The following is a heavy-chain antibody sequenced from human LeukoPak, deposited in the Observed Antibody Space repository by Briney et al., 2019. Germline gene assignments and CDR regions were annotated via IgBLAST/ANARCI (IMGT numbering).Heavy chain of an antibody. CDR1: GGSVSSGSCY. CDR3: ARGPCSGGNCYYFDS. CDR2: ISYSGTT. D-gene: IGHD2-15*01. Sequence: PSETLSLTCTVSGGSVSSGSCYWNWIRQSPGKGLECIGYISYSGTTNYNPSLKSRVTISVDTSKNQFSLKLSSVTAADTAVYYCARGPCSGGNCYYFDSWGQGTLVTVSS. V-gene: IGHV4-61*01. J-gene: IGHJ4*02.